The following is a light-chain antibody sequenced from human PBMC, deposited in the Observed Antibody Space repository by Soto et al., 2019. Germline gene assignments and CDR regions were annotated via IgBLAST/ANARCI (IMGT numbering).Light chain of an antibody. CDR1: QSISSY. V-gene: IGKV1-39*01. J-gene: IGKJ4*01. CDR2: AAS. Sequence: DIPMTQSPSSLSASVGDRVTITCRASQSISSYLNWYQQKLGKASKLLIYAASSLQSGVPSRFSGSGSGTDFTLTISSLQPEDFATYYCQQSYSTPLTFGGGTKVEIK. CDR3: QQSYSTPLT.